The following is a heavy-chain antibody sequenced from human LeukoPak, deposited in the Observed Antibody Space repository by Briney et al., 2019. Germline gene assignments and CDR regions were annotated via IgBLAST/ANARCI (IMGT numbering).Heavy chain of an antibody. J-gene: IGHJ6*02. Sequence: ASVKVSCKASGYTFTGYYMHWVRQAPGQGLEWMGWINPNSGGTNYAQKFQGRVTMTRDTSISTAYMELSRLRSDDTAAYYCAKSRIYSSSWYGMWYYYGMDVWGQGTTVTVSS. D-gene: IGHD6-13*01. CDR3: AKSRIYSSSWYGMWYYYGMDV. V-gene: IGHV1-2*02. CDR2: INPNSGGT. CDR1: GYTFTGYY.